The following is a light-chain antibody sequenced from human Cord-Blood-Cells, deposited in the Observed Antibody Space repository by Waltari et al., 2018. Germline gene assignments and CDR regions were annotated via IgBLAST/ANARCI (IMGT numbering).Light chain of an antibody. CDR1: SSDVGGYNY. CDR3: CSYAGSYTWV. J-gene: IGLJ3*02. CDR2: DVI. V-gene: IGLV2-11*01. Sequence: QSALTQPRSVSGSPGQSVTISCTGTSSDVGGYNYVSWYQQHPGKAPKLMIYDVIQRPSGFPDRFSGSKSGNTASLTISGLQAEDEADYYCCSYAGSYTWVFGGGTKLTVL.